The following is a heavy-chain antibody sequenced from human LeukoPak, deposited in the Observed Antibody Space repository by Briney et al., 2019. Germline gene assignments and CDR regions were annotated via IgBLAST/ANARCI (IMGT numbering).Heavy chain of an antibody. J-gene: IGHJ3*02. Sequence: ASVKVSCKASGYTFTSYGISWVRQAPGQGLEWMGWISAYNGNTNYAQKLQGRVTMTTDTSTSTAYMELRSLRSDDTAVYYCARDYTYSYGPAGAFDIWGQGTMVTVSS. CDR2: ISAYNGNT. CDR3: ARDYTYSYGPAGAFDI. V-gene: IGHV1-18*01. CDR1: GYTFTSYG. D-gene: IGHD5-18*01.